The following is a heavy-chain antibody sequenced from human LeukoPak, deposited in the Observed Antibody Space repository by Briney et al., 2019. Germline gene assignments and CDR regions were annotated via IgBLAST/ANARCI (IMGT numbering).Heavy chain of an antibody. V-gene: IGHV4-59*08. CDR2: IYYSGST. CDR3: ARHVAWGGSSWMYTETKEVYNWFDP. J-gene: IGHJ5*02. D-gene: IGHD6-13*01. CDR1: GGSISSYY. Sequence: SETLSLTCTVSGGSISSYYWSWIRQPPGKGLEWIGYIYYSGSTNHNPSLKSRVTISVDTSKNQFSLKLSSVTAADTAVYYCARHVAWGGSSWMYTETKEVYNWFDPWGQGTLVTVSS.